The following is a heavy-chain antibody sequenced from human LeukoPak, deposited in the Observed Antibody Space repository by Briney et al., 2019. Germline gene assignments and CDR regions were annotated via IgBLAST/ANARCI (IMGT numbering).Heavy chain of an antibody. Sequence: PGGSLRLSCAASGFTFSSYGMHWVRQAPGKGLEWVAVISYDGSNKYYADSVKGRFTISRDNSKNTLYLQMNSLRAEDTAVYYCAKDRIAYSGNCPTDYWGQGTLVTVSS. CDR2: ISYDGSNK. J-gene: IGHJ4*02. V-gene: IGHV3-30*18. CDR3: AKDRIAYSGNCPTDY. D-gene: IGHD1-26*01. CDR1: GFTFSSYG.